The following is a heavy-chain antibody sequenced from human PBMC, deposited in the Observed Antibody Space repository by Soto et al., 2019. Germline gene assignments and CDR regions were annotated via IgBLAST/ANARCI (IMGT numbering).Heavy chain of an antibody. CDR3: AMGGASFAPPPDY. Sequence: EVQLVQSGGGLVQPGGSLRLSCAASGFTFRNYWMHWIRQAPGKGLLWVSRISHDERTTTYADAVKGRFTISRDNAKNTFFLQMNSLRAADTAVYYCAMGGASFAPPPDYWGQGTLVTVSS. CDR2: ISHDERTT. D-gene: IGHD3-16*01. V-gene: IGHV3-74*01. CDR1: GFTFRNYW. J-gene: IGHJ4*02.